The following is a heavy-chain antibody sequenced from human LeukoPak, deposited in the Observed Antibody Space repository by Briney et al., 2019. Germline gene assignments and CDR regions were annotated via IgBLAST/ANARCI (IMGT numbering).Heavy chain of an antibody. J-gene: IGHJ4*02. D-gene: IGHD5-18*01. CDR1: GGSFSGYY. V-gene: IGHV4-34*01. CDR2: INHSGST. Sequence: SETLSLTCAVYGGSFSGYYWSWIRQPPGKGLEWIGKINHSGSTNYNPSLKSRVTISVDTSKNQFSLKLSSVTAADTAVYYCARKGRAGYSYGYYFDYWGQGTLVTVSS. CDR3: ARKGRAGYSYGYYFDY.